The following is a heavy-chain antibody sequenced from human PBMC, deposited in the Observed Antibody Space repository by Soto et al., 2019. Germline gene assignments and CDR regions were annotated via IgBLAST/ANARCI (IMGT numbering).Heavy chain of an antibody. V-gene: IGHV4-39*01. CDR1: GDSVKSMGFY. J-gene: IGHJ4*02. Sequence: PSETISLACTVCGDSVKSMGFYGGWISKHPGKGLEWIGTIYYSGSTYYNPSLKSRVTISVDTSKNQFSLKLSSVTAADTAVYYCARQFSLYGDYVRYFDFWGQATLLTVSS. CDR2: IYYSGST. D-gene: IGHD4-17*01. CDR3: ARQFSLYGDYVRYFDF.